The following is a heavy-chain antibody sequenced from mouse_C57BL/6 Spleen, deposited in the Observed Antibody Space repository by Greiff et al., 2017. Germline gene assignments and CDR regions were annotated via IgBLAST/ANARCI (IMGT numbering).Heavy chain of an antibody. J-gene: IGHJ4*01. CDR1: GYSFTSYY. CDR3: AREGPLYAMDY. V-gene: IGHV1-66*01. Sequence: QVQLQQSGPELVKPGASVKISCKASGYSFTSYYIHWVQQRPGQGLEWIGWIYPGSGNTKYTEKFKGKATLTADTSSSTAYMQLSSLTSEASAVYYCAREGPLYAMDYWGQGTSVTVSS. CDR2: IYPGSGNT.